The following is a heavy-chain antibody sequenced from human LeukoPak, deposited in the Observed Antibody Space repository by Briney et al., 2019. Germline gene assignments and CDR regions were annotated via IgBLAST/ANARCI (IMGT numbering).Heavy chain of an antibody. Sequence: GSLRLSCAASGFTFSSYSMNWVRQAPGKGLEWIGSIYYSGSTYYNPSLKSRVTISVDTSKNQFSLKLSSVTAADTAVYCCARSGYSSSWFDYWGQGTLVTVSS. CDR1: GFTFSSYS. V-gene: IGHV4-38-2*01. J-gene: IGHJ4*02. D-gene: IGHD6-13*01. CDR3: ARSGYSSSWFDY. CDR2: IYYSGST.